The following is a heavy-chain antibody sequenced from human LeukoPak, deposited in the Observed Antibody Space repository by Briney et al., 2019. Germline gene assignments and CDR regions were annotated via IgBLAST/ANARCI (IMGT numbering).Heavy chain of an antibody. V-gene: IGHV1-24*01. CDR3: ATGPPGKSHSRDAFDI. D-gene: IGHD1-26*01. CDR2: FDPEDGET. Sequence: ASVKVSCKVSGYTLTELSMHWVRQAPGKGLEWMGGFDPEDGETIYAQKFQGRVTMTEDTSTDTAYMELSSLRSEDTAVYYCATGPPGKSHSRDAFDIWGQGTMVTVSS. J-gene: IGHJ3*02. CDR1: GYTLTELS.